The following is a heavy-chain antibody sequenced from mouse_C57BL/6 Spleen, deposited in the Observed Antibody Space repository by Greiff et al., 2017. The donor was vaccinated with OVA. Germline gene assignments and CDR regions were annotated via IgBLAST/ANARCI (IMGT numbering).Heavy chain of an antibody. CDR1: GYSFTDYN. CDR2: INPNYGTT. V-gene: IGHV1-39*01. D-gene: IGHD2-5*01. Sequence: EVQLQQSGPELVKPGASVKISCKASGYSFTDYNMNWVQQSNGKSLEWIGVINPNYGTTSYNQKFKGKATLTVDQSSITAYMQLNSLSSEDSAVYYCARGGTYYSNQYAIDDWGQGTSVTVSS. J-gene: IGHJ4*01. CDR3: ARGGTYYSNQYAIDD.